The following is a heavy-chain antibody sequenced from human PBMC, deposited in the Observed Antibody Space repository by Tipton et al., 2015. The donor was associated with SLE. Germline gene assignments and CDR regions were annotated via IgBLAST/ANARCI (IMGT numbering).Heavy chain of an antibody. J-gene: IGHJ4*02. CDR2: IYYSGST. D-gene: IGHD3-3*01. V-gene: IGHV4-39*01. CDR3: ARQGEYDFWSGYPFDY. Sequence: TLSLTCTVSGGSISSSSYYWGWIRQPPGKGLEWIGSIYYSGSTYYNPSLKSRVTISVDTSKNQFSLKLISVTAADTAVYYCARQGEYDFWSGYPFDYWGQGTLVTVSS. CDR1: GGSISSSSYY.